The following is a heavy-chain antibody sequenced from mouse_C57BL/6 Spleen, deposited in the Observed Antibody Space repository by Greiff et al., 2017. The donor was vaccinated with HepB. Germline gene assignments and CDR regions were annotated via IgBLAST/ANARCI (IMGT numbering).Heavy chain of an antibody. D-gene: IGHD1-1*02. V-gene: IGHV1-55*01. Sequence: VQLQQPGAELVKPGASVKMSCKASGYTFTSYWITWVKQRPGQGLEWIGDIYPGSGSTNYNEKFKSKATLTVDTSSSTAYMQLSSLTSEDTAVYYCARNYGGNAMDYWGQGTSVTVAS. CDR3: ARNYGGNAMDY. CDR2: IYPGSGST. J-gene: IGHJ4*01. CDR1: GYTFTSYW.